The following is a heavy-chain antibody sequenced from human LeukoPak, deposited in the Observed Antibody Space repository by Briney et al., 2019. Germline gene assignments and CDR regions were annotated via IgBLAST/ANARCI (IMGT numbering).Heavy chain of an antibody. CDR2: ISSSSSTI. Sequence: GGSLRLSCGASGFTFSSYSMNWVRQAPGKGLEWVSYISSSSSTIYYADSVKGRFTISRDNAKNSLYLQMNSLRAEDTAVYYCAKDNRRHYTSGPNPDSLHWGQGALVTVSS. CDR3: AKDNRRHYTSGPNPDSLH. J-gene: IGHJ4*02. V-gene: IGHV3-48*01. D-gene: IGHD6-19*01. CDR1: GFTFSSYS.